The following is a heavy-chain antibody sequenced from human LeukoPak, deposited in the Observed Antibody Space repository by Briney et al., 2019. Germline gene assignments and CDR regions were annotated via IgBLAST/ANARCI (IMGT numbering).Heavy chain of an antibody. J-gene: IGHJ6*03. D-gene: IGHD3-16*01. CDR1: GFSFSIYW. CDR3: ARDSGTYSGYYYYYMDV. V-gene: IGHV3-7*01. Sequence: GGSLILSCAASGFSFSIYWMSWVRQAPGKGLEWVANIKPDGSEKFYVDSVKGRFTISRDNAKNSGYLQMDSLRVEDTALYYCARDSGTYSGYYYYYMDVWGKGTTVTVSS. CDR2: IKPDGSEK.